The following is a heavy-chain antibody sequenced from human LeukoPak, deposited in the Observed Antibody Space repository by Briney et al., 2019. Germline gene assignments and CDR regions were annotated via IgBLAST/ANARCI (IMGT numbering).Heavy chain of an antibody. D-gene: IGHD2-2*02. CDR2: IRYDGSNK. CDR1: GFTFSSYG. V-gene: IGHV3-30*02. Sequence: GGSLRLSCAVSGFTFSSYGMHWVRQAPGKGLEWVAFIRYDGSNKYYADSVKGRFTISRDNSKDTLYLQMNSLRAEDTAVYYCAKDWPTYCSSTSCYTFYYYYGMDVWGQGTTVTVSS. J-gene: IGHJ6*02. CDR3: AKDWPTYCSSTSCYTFYYYYGMDV.